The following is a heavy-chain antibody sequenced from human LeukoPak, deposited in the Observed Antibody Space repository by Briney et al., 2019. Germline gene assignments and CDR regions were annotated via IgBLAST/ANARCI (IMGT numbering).Heavy chain of an antibody. D-gene: IGHD7-27*01. CDR3: ARAGWGPGAFDI. CDR1: GFTFSSYA. J-gene: IGHJ3*02. CDR2: ISYDGSNK. Sequence: GGSLRLSCAASGFTFSSYAMHWVRQAPGKGLEWVAVISYDGSNKYYADSVKGRFTISRDNSKNTLYLQMNSLRAEDTAVYYCARAGWGPGAFDIWGQGTMVTVSS. V-gene: IGHV3-30-3*01.